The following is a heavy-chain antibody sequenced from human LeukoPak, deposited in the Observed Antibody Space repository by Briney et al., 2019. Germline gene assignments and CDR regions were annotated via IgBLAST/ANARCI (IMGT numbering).Heavy chain of an antibody. Sequence: SETLSLTCTVSGGSIYSTTFYWGWIRQPPGKGLEWIGSMYYDGSTYHNPSLKSRVTISVDTSNNQFSLKLTSVTAADTAVYFCARRSDSGSDDGEDYYDYWGQGTLVTVSS. J-gene: IGHJ4*02. CDR2: MYYDGST. D-gene: IGHD1-26*01. V-gene: IGHV4-39*01. CDR3: ARRSDSGSDDGEDYYDY. CDR1: GGSIYSTTFY.